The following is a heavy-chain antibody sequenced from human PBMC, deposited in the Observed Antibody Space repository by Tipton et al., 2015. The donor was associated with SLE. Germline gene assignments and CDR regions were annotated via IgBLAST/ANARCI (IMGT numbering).Heavy chain of an antibody. CDR3: ARDHYGYNYYYVDV. J-gene: IGHJ6*03. CDR1: TGSISGYY. D-gene: IGHD3-10*01. V-gene: IGHV4-59*01. Sequence: TLSLTCTVSTGSISGYYWTWVRQPPGKGLEWIGYIYYGGSTNFNPSLKSRVTISVDSSKNQFSLKLNSVTSADTAVYYCARDHYGYNYYYVDVWGRGTTVTVSS. CDR2: IYYGGST.